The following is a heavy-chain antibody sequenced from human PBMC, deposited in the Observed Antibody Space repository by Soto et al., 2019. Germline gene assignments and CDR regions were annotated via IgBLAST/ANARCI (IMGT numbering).Heavy chain of an antibody. D-gene: IGHD3-10*01. Sequence: QVQLVQSGAEVKEPGDSVRVSCEASGYPFTSYYIHWVRQAPGQGLGWMGWMNPKFGDTTNAQDCQERISMTRYMSISTAYIELSRLTSDDTAKYYCARNMDYYYGPGSGNGHGFWGQGTTVTVFS. J-gene: IGHJ6*02. CDR3: ARNMDYYYGPGSGNGHGF. CDR2: MNPKFGDT. CDR1: GYPFTSYY. V-gene: IGHV1-2*02.